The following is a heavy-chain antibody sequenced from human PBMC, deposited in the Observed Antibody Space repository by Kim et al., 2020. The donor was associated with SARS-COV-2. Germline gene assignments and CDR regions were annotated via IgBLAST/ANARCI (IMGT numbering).Heavy chain of an antibody. CDR2: T. Sequence: TKYSQNFQGRVTITRDTSANTAYMDLSRLRSEDTAVYYCARGDLWAHFDYWGQGTLVTVSS. CDR3: ARGDLWAHFDY. V-gene: IGHV1-3*01. D-gene: IGHD3-10*01. J-gene: IGHJ4*02.